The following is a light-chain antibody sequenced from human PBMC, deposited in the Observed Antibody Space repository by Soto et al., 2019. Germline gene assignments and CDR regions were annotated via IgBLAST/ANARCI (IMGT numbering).Light chain of an antibody. CDR2: GAS. V-gene: IGKV3-20*01. CDR1: QSVSSSY. CDR3: QQYGSSPWT. J-gene: IGKJ1*01. Sequence: EIVLTPSPGTLSLSPGEIATLSCRASQSVSSSYLAWYQQKPGQASRLLIDGASSRATGIPDRFSGSGSGTDFTLTMSRLEPEDFAVYYCQQYGSSPWTFGQGTKVEIK.